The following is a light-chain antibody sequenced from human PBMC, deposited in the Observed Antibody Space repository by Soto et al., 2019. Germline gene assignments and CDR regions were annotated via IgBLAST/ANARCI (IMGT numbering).Light chain of an antibody. CDR3: QQYNSYVWT. CDR2: DAS. Sequence: DIQVTQSPSNLSASVGDRVTITCRASQSISSWLAWYQQKPGKAPKLLIYDASSLESGVPSRFSGSGSGTEFTLTISSLQPDDFATYYCQQYNSYVWTFGQGTKVDNK. J-gene: IGKJ1*01. CDR1: QSISSW. V-gene: IGKV1-5*01.